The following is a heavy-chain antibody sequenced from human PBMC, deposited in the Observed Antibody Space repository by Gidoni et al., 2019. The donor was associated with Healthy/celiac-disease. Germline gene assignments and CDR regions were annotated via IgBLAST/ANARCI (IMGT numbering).Heavy chain of an antibody. CDR2: IYYSGST. CDR3: ARHEIRSRIVVVVAATRDGWFDP. CDR1: GGSISSSSYY. D-gene: IGHD2-15*01. J-gene: IGHJ5*02. Sequence: QLQLQESGPGLVKPSETLSLTCTVSGGSISSSSYYWGWIRQPPGKGLEWIGSIYYSGSTYYNPSLKSRVTISVDTSKNQFSLKLSSVTAADTAVYYCARHEIRSRIVVVVAATRDGWFDPWGQGTLVTVSS. V-gene: IGHV4-39*01.